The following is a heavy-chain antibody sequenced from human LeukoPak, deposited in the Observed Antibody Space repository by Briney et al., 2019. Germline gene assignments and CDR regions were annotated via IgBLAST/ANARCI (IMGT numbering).Heavy chain of an antibody. CDR2: IIPILGLA. J-gene: IGHJ4*02. Sequence: SVKVSCKASGGTFSSYAISWVRQAPGQGLEWMGRIIPILGLANYAQKFQGRVTTTTDKSTSTAYMELSSLRTEDTAVYYCVREQSGSYYGYFDYWGQGTLVTVSS. CDR1: GGTFSSYA. V-gene: IGHV1-69*04. CDR3: VREQSGSYYGYFDY. D-gene: IGHD1-26*01.